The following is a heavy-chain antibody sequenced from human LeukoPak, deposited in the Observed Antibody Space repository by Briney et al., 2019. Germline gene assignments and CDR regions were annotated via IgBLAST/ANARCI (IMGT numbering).Heavy chain of an antibody. V-gene: IGHV4-59*01. J-gene: IGHJ4*02. CDR2: IYYSGST. Sequence: TSETLSLTCTVSGGSISSYYWSWIRQPPGKGLEWIGYIYYSGSTNYNPSLKSRVTISVDTSKNQFSLKLSSVTAADTAVYYCASCSGGSCYSNGIDYWGQGTLVTVSS. CDR1: GGSISSYY. D-gene: IGHD2-15*01. CDR3: ASCSGGSCYSNGIDY.